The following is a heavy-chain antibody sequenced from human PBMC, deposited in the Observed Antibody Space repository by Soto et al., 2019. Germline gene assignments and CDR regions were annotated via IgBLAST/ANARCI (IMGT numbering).Heavy chain of an antibody. Sequence: ASVKVSCKACGYAFTSYALHWVRQAPGQRLEWMGWINAGNGNTKYSQKLQGRVTITRDTSASTAYMELSSLRSEDTAVYYCARCRTWIQLWLIAYWGQGTLVTVSS. CDR3: ARCRTWIQLWLIAY. J-gene: IGHJ4*02. V-gene: IGHV1-3*01. CDR1: GYAFTSYA. D-gene: IGHD5-18*01. CDR2: INAGNGNT.